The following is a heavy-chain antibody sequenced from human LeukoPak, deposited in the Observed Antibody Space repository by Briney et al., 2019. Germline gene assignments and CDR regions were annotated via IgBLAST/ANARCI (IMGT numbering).Heavy chain of an antibody. CDR3: ASTPHGPSYYFDY. D-gene: IGHD3-16*02. J-gene: IGHJ4*02. V-gene: IGHV1-18*01. CDR2: ISAYNGNT. CDR1: GYTFTGYG. Sequence: ASVKVSCKASGYTFTGYGISWVRQAPGQGLEWMGWISAYNGNTNYAQKFQGRVTMTRDTSTSTVYMELSSLRSEDTAVYYCASTPHGPSYYFDYWGQGTLVTVSS.